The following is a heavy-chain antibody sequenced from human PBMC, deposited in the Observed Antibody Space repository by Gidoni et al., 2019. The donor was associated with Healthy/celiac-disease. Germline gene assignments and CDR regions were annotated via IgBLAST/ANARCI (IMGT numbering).Heavy chain of an antibody. CDR3: ARDASSYYDSSGPDY. Sequence: ELQLVESGGGLVQPGGSLRLSCAASGFTFSSYEMNWVRQAPGKGLEWVSYISSSGSTIYYADSVKGRFTISRDNAKNSLYLQMNSLRAEDTAVYYCARDASSYYDSSGPDYWGQGTLVTVSS. J-gene: IGHJ4*02. CDR2: ISSSGSTI. D-gene: IGHD3-22*01. V-gene: IGHV3-48*03. CDR1: GFTFSSYE.